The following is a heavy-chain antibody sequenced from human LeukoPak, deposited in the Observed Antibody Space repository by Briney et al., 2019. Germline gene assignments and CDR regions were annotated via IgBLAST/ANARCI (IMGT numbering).Heavy chain of an antibody. CDR2: IYYSGST. D-gene: IGHD3-22*01. CDR3: ASSYYDSSGPNY. V-gene: IGHV4-59*01. J-gene: IGHJ4*02. Sequence: PSEILSLTCTVSGGSISSSYWSWIRQPPGKGLEWIGYIYYSGSTNYNPSLKGRVTISVDTSKNQFSLKLSSVTAADTAVYYCASSYYDSSGPNYWGQGTLVTVSS. CDR1: GGSISSSY.